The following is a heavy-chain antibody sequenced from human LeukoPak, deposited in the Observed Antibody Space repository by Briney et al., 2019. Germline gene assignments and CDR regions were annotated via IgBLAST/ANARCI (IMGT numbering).Heavy chain of an antibody. CDR3: ARNSGYDGGIVDY. V-gene: IGHV3-53*01. J-gene: IGHJ4*02. CDR2: IYSGGST. D-gene: IGHD5-12*01. CDR1: GFTVSSNY. Sequence: GGSLRLSCVASGFTVSSNYMSWVRQAPGQGLEWVSVIYSGGSTYYADSVKGRFTISRDNSKHTLYLQMNSLRAEDTAVYYCARNSGYDGGIVDYWGQGTLVTVSS.